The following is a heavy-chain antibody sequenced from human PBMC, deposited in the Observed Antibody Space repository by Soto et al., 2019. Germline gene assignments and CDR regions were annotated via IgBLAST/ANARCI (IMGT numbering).Heavy chain of an antibody. Sequence: GGSLRRSCAASGFTFSTYAMHWVRQAPGKGLEWVAVISYDGSNKHYAACVQGRFTISRDNSKNTLYLQMNSLRAKDTAVYYCARPPVIDIVVTPDYWGQGTLVTVSS. J-gene: IGHJ4*02. CDR2: ISYDGSNK. CDR1: GFTFSTYA. CDR3: ARPPVIDIVVTPDY. V-gene: IGHV3-30*04. D-gene: IGHD2-15*01.